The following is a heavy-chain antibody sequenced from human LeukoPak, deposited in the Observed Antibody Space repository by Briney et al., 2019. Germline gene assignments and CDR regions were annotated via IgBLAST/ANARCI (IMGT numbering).Heavy chain of an antibody. V-gene: IGHV3-23*01. Sequence: PGGSLRLSCAASKFNFAMSWVRQTAGKRLEWVSAISGSGDSTFYADSVKGRFTISRDNSKNTLYLQMNNLRVEDTATYYCAKGHFASSSFFDVWGQGTLVTVSS. CDR2: ISGSGDST. D-gene: IGHD6-6*01. J-gene: IGHJ4*02. CDR1: KFNFA. CDR3: AKGHFASSSFFDV.